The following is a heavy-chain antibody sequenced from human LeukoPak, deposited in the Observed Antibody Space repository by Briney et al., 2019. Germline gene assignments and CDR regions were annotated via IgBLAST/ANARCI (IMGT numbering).Heavy chain of an antibody. Sequence: RPGGSLRLSCAASGFAFISTSIHWVRQAPGKGLEWLSYSSTVTGNIYYADSVKGRFTISRDNAKSSLYLQMSSLRAEGTALYFCATTGNCYDMDVWGKGATVTVSS. CDR3: ATTGNCYDMDV. D-gene: IGHD1-1*01. CDR1: GFAFISTS. CDR2: SSTVTGNI. V-gene: IGHV3-48*04. J-gene: IGHJ6*03.